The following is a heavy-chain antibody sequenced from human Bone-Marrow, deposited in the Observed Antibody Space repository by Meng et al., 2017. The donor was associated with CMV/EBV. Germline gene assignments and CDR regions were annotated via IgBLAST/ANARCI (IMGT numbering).Heavy chain of an antibody. CDR1: GFSLSTSGVG. Sequence: ITLQESVPTLVKPTQTPTLSCPFSGFSLSTSGVGVGWIRQPPGKALEWLALIYWDDDKRYSPSLKSRLTITKDTSKNQVVLTMTNMDPVDTATYYCAHRGGGNGGWYFDLWGRGTLVTVSS. CDR2: IYWDDDK. CDR3: AHRGGGNGGWYFDL. V-gene: IGHV2-5*02. J-gene: IGHJ2*01. D-gene: IGHD4-23*01.